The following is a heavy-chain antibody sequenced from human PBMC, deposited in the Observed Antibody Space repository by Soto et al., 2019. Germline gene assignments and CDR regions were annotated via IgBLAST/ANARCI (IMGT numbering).Heavy chain of an antibody. Sequence: EVQLVESGGGLVKPGGSLRLSCAASGFTFSRYSMNGVSLAPGKGLEWVSIITITGFIDYADSVKGRFTISRDNAKSSLYLQMNSLRAEDTAVYYCARDSREYNAYDYNWGQGTLVTVSS. CDR2: IITITGFI. CDR3: ARDSREYNAYDYN. CDR1: GFTFSRYS. V-gene: IGHV3-21*02. J-gene: IGHJ4*02. D-gene: IGHD5-12*01.